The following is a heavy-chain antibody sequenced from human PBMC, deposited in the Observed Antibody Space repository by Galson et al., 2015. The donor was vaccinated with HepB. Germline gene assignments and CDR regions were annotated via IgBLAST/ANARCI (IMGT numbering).Heavy chain of an antibody. CDR2: ISYDGSNK. V-gene: IGHV3-30*04. Sequence: SLRLSCAASGFTFSSYAMHWVRRAPGKGLEWVAVISYDGSNKYYAGSVKGRFTISRDNSKNTLYLQMNSLRAEDTAVYYCARRALRGVGSPAGNYFDYWGQGTLVTVSS. CDR3: ARRALRGVGSPAGNYFDY. J-gene: IGHJ4*02. D-gene: IGHD3-10*01. CDR1: GFTFSSYA.